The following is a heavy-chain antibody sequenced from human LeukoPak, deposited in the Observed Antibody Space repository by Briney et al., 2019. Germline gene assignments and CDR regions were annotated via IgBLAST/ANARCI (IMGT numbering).Heavy chain of an antibody. V-gene: IGHV3-11*04. CDR2: ISNSGSSI. D-gene: IGHD7-27*01. Sequence: GGSLRLSCAASGFTFSDSYMTWIPQAPGKGLEWVSYISNSGSSIYYADSVKSRFTTSRDNAKSSLYLQMNSLRAEDTAVYYCGRGHWGLDYWGQGALVTVSS. J-gene: IGHJ4*02. CDR3: GRGHWGLDY. CDR1: GFTFSDSY.